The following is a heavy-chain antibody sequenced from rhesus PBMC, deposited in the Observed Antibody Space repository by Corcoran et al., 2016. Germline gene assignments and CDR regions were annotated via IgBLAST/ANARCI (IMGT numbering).Heavy chain of an antibody. D-gene: IGHD3-3*01. V-gene: IGHV4-173*01. CDR3: AIGRLQYLDWLLLCDAFDF. CDR2: MSGSGGRS. CDR1: GGSVSSNS. Sequence: QLHLRASGPGLVKRSASRSLTCAVSGGSVSSNSWSGIPKPHGKRLEWVGLMSGSGGRSDYHHAIKSRVPISTDTSKNQFSLKLSSVTAADTAVYYWAIGRLQYLDWLLLCDAFDFWGQGLRVTVSS. J-gene: IGHJ3*01.